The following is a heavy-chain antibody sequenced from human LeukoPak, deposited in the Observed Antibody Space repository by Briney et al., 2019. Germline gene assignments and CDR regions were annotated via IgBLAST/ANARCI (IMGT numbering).Heavy chain of an antibody. D-gene: IGHD3-10*01. CDR3: ARSRGYAGFN. V-gene: IGHV3-23*01. CDR1: GFTFSSYA. CDR2: ISGSGGST. Sequence: GRSLRLSCAASGFTFSSYAMSWVRQAPGKGLEWVSAISGSGGSTYYADSVKGRFTISRDNAKNTLYLQMNSLRAEDTAVYYCARSRGYAGFNWGQGTLVTVSS. J-gene: IGHJ4*02.